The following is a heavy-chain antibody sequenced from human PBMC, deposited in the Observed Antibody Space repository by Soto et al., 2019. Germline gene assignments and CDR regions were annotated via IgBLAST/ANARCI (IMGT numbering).Heavy chain of an antibody. V-gene: IGHV3-23*01. Sequence: EVQLLESGGGVVQPGGSLRLSCAASGFTFSYYAMGWLRQTPGKGLQWVSGVGGSADDKHYADSVRGRSIVSRDNSKYSLYLQMNSLRADETAISYCAIDATSFNRGWDPVDMGGQGTEVTVSS. CDR2: VGGSADDK. J-gene: IGHJ3*02. CDR1: GFTFSYYA. D-gene: IGHD5-12*01. CDR3: AIDATSFNRGWDPVDM.